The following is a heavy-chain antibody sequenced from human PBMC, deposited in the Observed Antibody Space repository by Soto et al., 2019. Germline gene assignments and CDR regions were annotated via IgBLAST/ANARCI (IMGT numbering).Heavy chain of an antibody. V-gene: IGHV3-23*01. CDR1: GFTFSSYA. Sequence: EVQLLESGGCLVQPGGSLRLACAASGFTFSSYAMSWVRQAPGKGLEWVSAISGSGDSTYYADSVKGRFSISRDNSKSTLYVQMNHLRAEDTAVYYCAKDVVLRIASGGRHFDYWGQGVLVTVSS. CDR3: AKDVVLRIASGGRHFDY. J-gene: IGHJ4*02. CDR2: ISGSGDST. D-gene: IGHD6-13*01.